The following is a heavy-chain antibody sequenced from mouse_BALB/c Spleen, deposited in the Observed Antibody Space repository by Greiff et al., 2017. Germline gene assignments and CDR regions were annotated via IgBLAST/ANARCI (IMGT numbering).Heavy chain of an antibody. V-gene: IGHV1-39*01. CDR3: ARGTTVGAKGYWYFDV. Sequence: EVQLQQSGPELEKPGASVKISCKASGYSFTGYNMNWVKQSNGKSLEWLGNIYPYYGGTGYNQKFKGKATLTVDKSSSTAYMQLKRLTSEDSAVYYCARGTTVGAKGYWYFDVWGAGTTVTVSS. D-gene: IGHD1-1*01. CDR2: IYPYYGGT. CDR1: GYSFTGYN. J-gene: IGHJ1*01.